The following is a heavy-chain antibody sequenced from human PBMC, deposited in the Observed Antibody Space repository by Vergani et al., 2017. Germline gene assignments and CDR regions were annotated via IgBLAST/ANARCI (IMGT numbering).Heavy chain of an antibody. V-gene: IGHV1-18*01. CDR3: ARVGGYDFWSGYYPYYYYYYMDV. CDR2: ISAYNGNT. Sequence: QVQLVQSGAEVKKPGSSVKVSCKASGGTFSSYAISWVRQAPGQGIEWMGWISAYNGNTNYAQKLQGRVTMTTDTSTSTAYMELRSLRSDDTAVYYCARVGGYDFWSGYYPYYYYYYMDVWGKGTTVTVSS. CDR1: GGTFSSYA. J-gene: IGHJ6*03. D-gene: IGHD3-3*01.